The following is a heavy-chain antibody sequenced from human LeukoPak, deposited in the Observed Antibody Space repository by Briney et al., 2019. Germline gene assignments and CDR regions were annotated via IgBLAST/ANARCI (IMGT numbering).Heavy chain of an antibody. CDR1: GGSFRTYY. CDR2: IFYNEGT. Sequence: SETLSLTCTVSGGSFRTYYWSWIRQPPGKGLEWIGYIFYNEGTSYNPSLKSRVTISVDTSNNQLSLKVNSVTAADTAMYYCVKSNSRYQPWTLDIWGRGTMVTVSS. J-gene: IGHJ3*02. CDR3: VKSNSRYQPWTLDI. V-gene: IGHV4-59*01. D-gene: IGHD2-2*01.